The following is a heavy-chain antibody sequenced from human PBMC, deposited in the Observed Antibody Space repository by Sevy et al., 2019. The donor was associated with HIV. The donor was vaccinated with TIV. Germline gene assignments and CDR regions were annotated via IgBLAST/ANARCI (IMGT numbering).Heavy chain of an antibody. Sequence: GGSLRLSCAASGFTFSSYSMNWVRQAPGKGLEWVSSISSSNNYIYYADSLKGRFTISRDNAKNSLYRQMNSLRAGDTAVYYCARDLREYSSSSKYYFDYWGQGILVTVSS. CDR2: ISSSNNYI. J-gene: IGHJ4*02. CDR3: ARDLREYSSSSKYYFDY. CDR1: GFTFSSYS. D-gene: IGHD6-6*01. V-gene: IGHV3-21*01.